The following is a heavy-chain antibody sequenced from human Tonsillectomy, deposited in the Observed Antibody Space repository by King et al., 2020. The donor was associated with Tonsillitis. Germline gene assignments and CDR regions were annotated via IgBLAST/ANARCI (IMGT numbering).Heavy chain of an antibody. V-gene: IGHV5-10-1*03. CDR1: GYIFTKYW. J-gene: IGHJ3*01. CDR2: IDPSDSYT. CDR3: ARRSGIIRGNHDAFDV. Sequence: VQLVESATEVKKPGESLRISCKASGYIFTKYWISWVRQTPERGLEWMGRIDPSDSYTNYGPSFQGHVTISVDKSITTAFLEWSSLEASDTAIYLCARRSGIIRGNHDAFDVWGQGTLVAVSS. D-gene: IGHD3-10*01.